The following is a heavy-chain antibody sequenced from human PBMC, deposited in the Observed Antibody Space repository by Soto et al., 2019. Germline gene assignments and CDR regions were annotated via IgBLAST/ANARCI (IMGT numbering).Heavy chain of an antibody. V-gene: IGHV1-18*04. J-gene: IGHJ6*02. Sequence: QEQLVQSGGEVKKPGASVRVSCKASGYTFTKYGITWVRQAPGQGLEWMGWSGVYNGKTNYARKLQGRVIMTADTPASTAYMELRSLRSYDTAVYYCSRSRYCTSPSCYNHYYYGMDIWGQGTTVSVSS. D-gene: IGHD2-2*02. CDR1: GYTFTKYG. CDR3: SRSRYCTSPSCYNHYYYGMDI. CDR2: SGVYNGKT.